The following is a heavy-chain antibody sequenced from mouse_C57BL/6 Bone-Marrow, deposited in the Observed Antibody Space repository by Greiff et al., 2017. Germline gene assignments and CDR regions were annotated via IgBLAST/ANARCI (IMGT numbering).Heavy chain of an antibody. CDR2: INPNNGGT. Sequence: EVQLQQSGPELVKPGASVKISCKASGYTFTDYYMNWVKQSHGKSLEWIGDINPNNGGTSYNQKFKGKATLTVDKSSSTAYMELRSLTSEDSAVYYCARVDDGYMYYFDYWGQGTTLTVSS. CDR3: ARVDDGYMYYFDY. J-gene: IGHJ2*01. V-gene: IGHV1-26*01. D-gene: IGHD2-3*01. CDR1: GYTFTDYY.